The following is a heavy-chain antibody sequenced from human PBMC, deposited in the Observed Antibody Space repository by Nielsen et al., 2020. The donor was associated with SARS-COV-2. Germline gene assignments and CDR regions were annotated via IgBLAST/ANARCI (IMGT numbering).Heavy chain of an antibody. CDR2: IGTAGDT. V-gene: IGHV3-13*01. J-gene: IGHJ6*02. Sequence: GESLKISCAASGFTFSSYDMHWVRQATGKGLEWVSAIGTAGDTYYPGSVKGRFTISRENAKNSLYLQMYSLRAGDTAVYYCARGALRFLEWLGDYYYYGMDVWGQGTTVTVSS. CDR1: GFTFSSYD. D-gene: IGHD3-3*01. CDR3: ARGALRFLEWLGDYYYYGMDV.